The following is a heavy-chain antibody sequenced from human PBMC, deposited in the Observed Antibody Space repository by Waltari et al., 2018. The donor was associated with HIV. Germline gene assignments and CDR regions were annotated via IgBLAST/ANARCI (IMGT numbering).Heavy chain of an antibody. Sequence: QITLKESGPTLVRPTETLTLTCTFSGFTFSTPGVSVGWIRQSPGETPEGLAFVYCNEDKRYRPSLGTRITSAKETSKNQLVLSLTNIDARDTGTYFCARLYYYDSSGYVLDSWGQGTQVFVST. CDR2: VYCNEDK. V-gene: IGHV2-5*01. CDR1: GFTFSTPGVS. J-gene: IGHJ4*02. D-gene: IGHD3-22*01. CDR3: ARLYYYDSSGYVLDS.